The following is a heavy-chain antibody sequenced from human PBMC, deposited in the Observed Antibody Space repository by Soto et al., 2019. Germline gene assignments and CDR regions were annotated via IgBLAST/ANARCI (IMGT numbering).Heavy chain of an antibody. CDR1: GYTFTSYA. Sequence: QVQLVQSGAEVKKPGASVKVSCKASGYTFTSYAMHWVRQAPGQRLEWMGWINAGNGNTKYSQKFQGRVTITRDTSASTAYMELSSLRSEDTAVYYCARADDYGDYNALDYWCQGTLVTVSS. D-gene: IGHD4-17*01. V-gene: IGHV1-3*01. J-gene: IGHJ4*02. CDR3: ARADDYGDYNALDY. CDR2: INAGNGNT.